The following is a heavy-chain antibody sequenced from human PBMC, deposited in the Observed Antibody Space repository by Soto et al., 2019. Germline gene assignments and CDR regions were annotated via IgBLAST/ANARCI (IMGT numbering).Heavy chain of an antibody. D-gene: IGHD6-19*01. Sequence: QVQLQQWGAGLLKPSETLSLTCAVYGGSFSGYYWSWIRQPPGKGLEWIGEINHSGSTNYNPSLKSRVTISVDTSKNQFSLKLSSVTAADTAVYCCARGIIAVAGYYFDYWGQGTLVTVSS. CDR3: ARGIIAVAGYYFDY. V-gene: IGHV4-34*01. CDR2: INHSGST. CDR1: GGSFSGYY. J-gene: IGHJ4*02.